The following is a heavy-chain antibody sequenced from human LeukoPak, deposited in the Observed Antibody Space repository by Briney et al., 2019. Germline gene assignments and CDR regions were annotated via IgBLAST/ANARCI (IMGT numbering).Heavy chain of an antibody. V-gene: IGHV3-30*18. J-gene: IGHJ6*02. Sequence: GRSLRLSCAASGSTFSSYGMHWVRQAPGKGLEWVAVISYDGSNKYYADSVKGRSTISRDNSKNTLYLQMNSLRAEDTAVYYCAKGPWGLPGVGYYYYGMDVWGQGTTVTVSS. CDR1: GSTFSSYG. CDR2: ISYDGSNK. CDR3: AKGPWGLPGVGYYYYGMDV. D-gene: IGHD3-16*01.